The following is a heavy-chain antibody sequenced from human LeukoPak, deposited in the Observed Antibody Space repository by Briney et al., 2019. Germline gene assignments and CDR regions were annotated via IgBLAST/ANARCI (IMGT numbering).Heavy chain of an antibody. Sequence: PSETLSLTCSVSGGSISGYYWSWIRQPPGQTLEWIGYIYSSGSTNYNPSLKSRVTISVDTSKNQFSLKLSSVTAADTAVYYCARHWELLEGDYYYYYMDVWGKGTTVTVSS. CDR2: IYSSGST. CDR3: ARHWELLEGDYYYYYMDV. J-gene: IGHJ6*03. CDR1: GGSISGYY. D-gene: IGHD1-26*01. V-gene: IGHV4-4*09.